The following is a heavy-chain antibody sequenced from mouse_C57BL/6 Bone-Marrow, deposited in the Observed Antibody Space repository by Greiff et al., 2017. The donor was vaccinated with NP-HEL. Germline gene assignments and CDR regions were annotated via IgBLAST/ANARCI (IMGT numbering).Heavy chain of an antibody. J-gene: IGHJ3*01. CDR1: GYTFTSYW. CDR3: ARGVHFAY. Sequence: VQLQQPGAELVMPGASVKLSCKASGYTFTSYWMHWVKQRPGQGLEWIGEIDPSDSYTNYNQKFKGKSTLTVDKSSSTAYMQLSSLTSEDSAVYYCARGVHFAYWGQGTLVTVSA. CDR2: IDPSDSYT. V-gene: IGHV1-69*01.